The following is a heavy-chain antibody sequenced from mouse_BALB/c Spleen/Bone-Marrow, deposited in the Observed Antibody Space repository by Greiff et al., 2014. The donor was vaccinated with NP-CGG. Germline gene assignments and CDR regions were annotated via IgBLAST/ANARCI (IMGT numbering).Heavy chain of an antibody. Sequence: SGPELVKPGASMKISCKASGYSFTGYTMNWVKQSHGKNLEWIGLINPYNGGTSYNQKFKGKATLTVDKSSSTAYMELLSLTSEDSAVYYCARGYGSSYGYAMDYWGQGTSVTLSS. CDR1: GYSFTGYT. CDR3: ARGYGSSYGYAMDY. J-gene: IGHJ4*01. D-gene: IGHD1-1*01. V-gene: IGHV1-18*01. CDR2: INPYNGGT.